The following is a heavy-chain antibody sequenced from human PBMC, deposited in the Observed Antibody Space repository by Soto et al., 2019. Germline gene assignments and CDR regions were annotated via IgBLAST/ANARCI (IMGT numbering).Heavy chain of an antibody. V-gene: IGHV1-18*04. D-gene: IGHD6-19*01. J-gene: IGHJ5*02. Sequence: ASVKVSCKAIGYSFTSHYMHWVRQAPGQGLEWMGWINSYNGNTNYAQKLQGRVTMTTDTSTSTAYMELRSLRSDDTAVYYCAREPVAGIWFDPWGQGTLVTVSS. CDR1: GYSFTSHY. CDR3: AREPVAGIWFDP. CDR2: INSYNGNT.